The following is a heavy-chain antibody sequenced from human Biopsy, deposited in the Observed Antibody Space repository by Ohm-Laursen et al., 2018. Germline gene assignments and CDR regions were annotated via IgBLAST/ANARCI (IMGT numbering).Heavy chain of an antibody. CDR3: ARAPADQYAARNYYSSHAFDM. D-gene: IGHD3-10*01. Sequence: TLSLTCAVSDASASSGRYYWTWIRQPPRKPLEWIGYFYSSGTTRYNPSLESRLSISMDTSKNEVSLRLTSMTAADTAVCFCARAPADQYAARNYYSSHAFDMWGQGTKVTVSS. V-gene: IGHV4-61*01. CDR1: DASASSGRYY. CDR2: FYSSGTT. J-gene: IGHJ3*02.